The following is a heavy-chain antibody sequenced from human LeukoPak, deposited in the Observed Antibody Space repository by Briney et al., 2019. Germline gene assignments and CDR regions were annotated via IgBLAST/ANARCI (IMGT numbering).Heavy chain of an antibody. D-gene: IGHD3-9*01. CDR1: GFTFSNYW. V-gene: IGHV3-74*01. Sequence: GGSLRLSCAASGFTFSNYWMHWVRQAPGKGLVWVSHITEDGTSTTYADSVKGRFTISRDNAKNSLFLQMNSLRADDTAVYSCARVLLGMSAFDLWGQGTMVSVSS. CDR2: ITEDGTST. J-gene: IGHJ3*01. CDR3: ARVLLGMSAFDL.